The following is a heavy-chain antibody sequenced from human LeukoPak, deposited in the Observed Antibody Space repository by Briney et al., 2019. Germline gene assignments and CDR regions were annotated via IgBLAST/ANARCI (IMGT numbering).Heavy chain of an antibody. CDR1: GGSISSSSYY. CDR2: INHSGST. Sequence: SETLSLTCTVSGGSISSSSYYWGWIRQPPGKGLEWIGEINHSGSTNYNPSLKSRVTISVDTSKNQFSLKLSSVTAADTAVYYCARVGLEYSSSSGWEPYYYYYMDVWGKGTTVTVSS. CDR3: ARVGLEYSSSSGWEPYYYYYMDV. V-gene: IGHV4-39*07. J-gene: IGHJ6*03. D-gene: IGHD6-6*01.